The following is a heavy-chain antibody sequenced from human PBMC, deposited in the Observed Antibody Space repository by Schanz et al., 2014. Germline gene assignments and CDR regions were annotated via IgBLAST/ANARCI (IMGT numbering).Heavy chain of an antibody. CDR1: GGSLSGYY. D-gene: IGHD2-21*01. J-gene: IGHJ4*02. V-gene: IGHV4-34*01. CDR2: INQSGRA. Sequence: QVQLQQWGAGLLKPSETLSLSCAVYGGSLSGYYWGWVRQPPRKGLEWIGEINQSGRASYNPSLKSRVTISLATSNNQFSLKVTSVTAADTALYFCARHIDRFGASHFDFWGQGILVTVSS. CDR3: ARHIDRFGASHFDF.